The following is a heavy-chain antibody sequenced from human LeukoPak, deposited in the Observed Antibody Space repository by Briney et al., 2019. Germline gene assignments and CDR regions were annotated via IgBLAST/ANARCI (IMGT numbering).Heavy chain of an antibody. D-gene: IGHD2-8*01. CDR1: GFTFSSYG. CDR3: ARGRSQLYNGPLGI. J-gene: IGHJ3*02. CDR2: ISYDGSNK. V-gene: IGHV3-30*03. Sequence: PGRSLRLSCAASGFTFSSYGMHWVRQAPGKGLEWVAVISYDGSNKYYADSVKGRFTISRDNAKNSLYLQMNSLRAEDTAVYYCARGRSQLYNGPLGIGGQGTMVTVSS.